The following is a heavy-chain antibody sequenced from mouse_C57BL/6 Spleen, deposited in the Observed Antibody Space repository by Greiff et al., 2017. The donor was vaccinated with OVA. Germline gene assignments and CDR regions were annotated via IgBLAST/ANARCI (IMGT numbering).Heavy chain of an antibody. CDR2: IDPENGDT. CDR3: TTGVKLDY. Sequence: EVQLQQSGAELVRPGASVKLSCTASGFNIKDDYMHWVKQRPEQGLEWIGWIDPENGDTEYASKFQGKATITADTSSNTAYLQLSSLTSEDTAVYYCTTGVKLDYWGQGTTLTVSS. J-gene: IGHJ2*01. V-gene: IGHV14-4*01. CDR1: GFNIKDDY. D-gene: IGHD2-13*01.